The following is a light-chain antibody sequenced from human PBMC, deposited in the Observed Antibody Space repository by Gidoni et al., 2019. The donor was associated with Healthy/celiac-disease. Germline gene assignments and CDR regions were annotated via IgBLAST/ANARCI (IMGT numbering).Light chain of an antibody. Sequence: FVLTQSPATLSLSPGERATLSCRASQSASSYLAWYQQKPGQAPRLLIYDASNRAPGIPARCSGSGSGTDFTLTISSLGPEDYAVYYCQQRSNWPPLTFGGGTKVEIK. J-gene: IGKJ4*01. V-gene: IGKV3-11*01. CDR1: QSASSY. CDR3: QQRSNWPPLT. CDR2: DAS.